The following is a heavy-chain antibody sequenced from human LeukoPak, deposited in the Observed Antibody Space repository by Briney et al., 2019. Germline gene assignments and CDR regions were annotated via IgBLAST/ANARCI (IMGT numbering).Heavy chain of an antibody. CDR2: INTNTGNP. CDR1: GYTFTSYA. J-gene: IGHJ4*02. D-gene: IGHD4-17*01. V-gene: IGHV7-4-1*02. Sequence: ASVKVSCKASGYTFTSYAVNWVRQAPGQGLEWMGWINTNTGNPTYAQGFTGRFVFSLDTSVSTAYLQISSLKAEDTAVYYCASHGDKGFDRWDYWGQGILVTVSS. CDR3: ASHGDKGFDRWDY.